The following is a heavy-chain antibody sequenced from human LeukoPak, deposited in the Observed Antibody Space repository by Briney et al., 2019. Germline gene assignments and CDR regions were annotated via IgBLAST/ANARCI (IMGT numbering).Heavy chain of an antibody. CDR3: AKQLGYCSGGSCYFEN. CDR1: GFTFSSYW. V-gene: IGHV3-7*02. J-gene: IGHJ4*02. D-gene: IGHD2-15*01. Sequence: PGGSLRLSCAASGFTFSSYWMSWVRQAPGKGLEWVANIKQDGSEKYYVDSVKGRFTISRDNAKNSLYLQMNSLRAEDTAVYYCAKQLGYCSGGSCYFENWGQGTLVTVSS. CDR2: IKQDGSEK.